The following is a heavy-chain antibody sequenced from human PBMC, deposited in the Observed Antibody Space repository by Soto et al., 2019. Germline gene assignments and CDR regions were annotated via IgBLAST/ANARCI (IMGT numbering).Heavy chain of an antibody. CDR3: ARVAGDYGRSDYYGMDV. J-gene: IGHJ6*02. V-gene: IGHV4-31*03. D-gene: IGHD4-17*01. Sequence: QVQLQESGPGLVKPSQTLSLTCTVSGGSISSGGYYWSWIRQHPGKGLEWIGYIYYSGSTYYNPSLKSRVTITVDTSKNQFSLKLSSVTAADTAVYYCARVAGDYGRSDYYGMDVWGQGTTVTVSS. CDR2: IYYSGST. CDR1: GGSISSGGYY.